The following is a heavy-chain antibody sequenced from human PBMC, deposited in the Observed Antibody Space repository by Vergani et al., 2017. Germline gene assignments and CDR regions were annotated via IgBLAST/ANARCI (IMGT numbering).Heavy chain of an antibody. V-gene: IGHV5-51*01. CDR1: GYSFTSYW. CDR2: IYPGDSDT. Sequence: EVQLVQSGAEVKKPGESLKISCKGSGYSFTSYWIGWVRQMPGKGLEWMGIIYPGDSDTRYSPSFQGQVTISADKSISTAYLQWSSLKASDTAMYYFAKPPIEGQWLSTDAFDIWGQGTMVTVSS. J-gene: IGHJ3*02. CDR3: AKPPIEGQWLSTDAFDI. D-gene: IGHD6-19*01.